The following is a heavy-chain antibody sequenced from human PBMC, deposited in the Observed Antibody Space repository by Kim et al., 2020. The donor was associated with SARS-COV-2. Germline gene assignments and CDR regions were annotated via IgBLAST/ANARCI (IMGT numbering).Heavy chain of an antibody. D-gene: IGHD3-10*01. Sequence: ADAVKGRFSISRDNFKNTRYLQRNRLRAEDTAVYYCAKREGDSGSGLMDVWGPGTTVTVSS. V-gene: IGHV3-23*01. J-gene: IGHJ6*02. CDR3: AKREGDSGSGLMDV.